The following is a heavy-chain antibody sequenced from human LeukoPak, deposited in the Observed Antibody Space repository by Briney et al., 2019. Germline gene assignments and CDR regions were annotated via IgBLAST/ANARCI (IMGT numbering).Heavy chain of an antibody. J-gene: IGHJ4*02. V-gene: IGHV3-11*06. Sequence: GGSLRLSCAAFGFTFSDYYMSWIRQAPGKGLEWISHTSSTAGYTNYADSVKGRFTISRDNTKNSLYLQLNSLRAEDTAVYCCARERKTGSAYHFDYWGQGTPVTVSS. CDR2: TSSTAGYT. CDR3: ARERKTGSAYHFDY. D-gene: IGHD6-19*01. CDR1: GFTFSDYY.